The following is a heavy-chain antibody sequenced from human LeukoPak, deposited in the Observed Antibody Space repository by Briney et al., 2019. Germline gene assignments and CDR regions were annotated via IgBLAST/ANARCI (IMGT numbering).Heavy chain of an antibody. CDR3: ARRAPGFSSGWLDY. CDR2: ISSNGGST. V-gene: IGHV3-64*01. Sequence: PGGSLRLSCAASGFTFSTHAIHWVRQAPGKGLEYVSAISSNGGSTFYANSVKGRFIVSRDNSKNTLYLQMGSLRAEDLAVYYCARRAPGFSSGWLDYWGQGTLVTVSS. CDR1: GFTFSTHA. D-gene: IGHD6-19*01. J-gene: IGHJ4*02.